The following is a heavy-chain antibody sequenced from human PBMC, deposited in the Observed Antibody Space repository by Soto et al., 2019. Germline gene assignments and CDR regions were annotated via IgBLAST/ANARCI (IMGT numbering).Heavy chain of an antibody. CDR3: ARGYCSSTSCYWGNWFDP. Sequence: SSYYWSWIRQPPGKGLEWIGYIYYSGSTNYNPSLKSRVTISVDTSKNQFSLKLSSVTAADTAVYYCARGYCSSTSCYWGNWFDPWGQGTLVTVSS. V-gene: IGHV4-59*01. CDR2: IYYSGST. D-gene: IGHD2-2*01. CDR1: SSYY. J-gene: IGHJ5*02.